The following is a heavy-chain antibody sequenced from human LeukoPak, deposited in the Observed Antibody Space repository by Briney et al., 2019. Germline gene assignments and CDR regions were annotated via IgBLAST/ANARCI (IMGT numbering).Heavy chain of an antibody. J-gene: IGHJ4*02. CDR2: IYHSGTTYSRST. D-gene: IGHD5-18*01. CDR1: GGSIINSNYY. Sequence: SETLSLTCTVSGGSIINSNYYWGWIRQPPGKGLEWIGSIYHSGTTYSRSTYYNPSLKSRVPISLDTSKNQFSLKVGSMTAADTAVYYCARAGGYGLIDYWGQGTMVTVSS. V-gene: IGHV4-39*07. CDR3: ARAGGYGLIDY.